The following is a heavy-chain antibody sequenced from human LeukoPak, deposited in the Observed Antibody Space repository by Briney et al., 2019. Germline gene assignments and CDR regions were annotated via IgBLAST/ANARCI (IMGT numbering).Heavy chain of an antibody. CDR1: GGSISNHF. V-gene: IGHV4-59*08. D-gene: IGHD1-1*01. CDR3: ATSDWNFAH. CDR2: IHYTGNT. J-gene: IGHJ5*02. Sequence: SETLSLTCTVSGGSISNHFWSWFRQAPEKGLEWIGYIHYTGNTNYNPSLKSRVSISTDSSKTQFSLRLTSVTAADTAVYYCATSDWNFAHWGRGTLVTVSS.